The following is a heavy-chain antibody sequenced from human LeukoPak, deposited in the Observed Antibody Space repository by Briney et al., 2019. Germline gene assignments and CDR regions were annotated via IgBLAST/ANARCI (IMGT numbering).Heavy chain of an antibody. V-gene: IGHV3-23*01. J-gene: IGHJ4*02. CDR1: GFIFSNYA. Sequence: GGSLRLPCAASGFIFSNYAMSWVRQAPGKGLEWVSTIGGGGASTYYADSVKGRFTISRDNSKNTLYLQMNSLRAGDTAVYYCAKVRGAAARLYYFDYWGQGTLVTVSS. CDR2: IGGGGAST. D-gene: IGHD6-25*01. CDR3: AKVRGAAARLYYFDY.